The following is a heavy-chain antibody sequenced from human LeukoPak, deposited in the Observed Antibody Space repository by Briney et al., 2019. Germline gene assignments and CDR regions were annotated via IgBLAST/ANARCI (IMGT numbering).Heavy chain of an antibody. CDR2: IKSKTDGGTT. CDR3: TTDRGVAARPLFDF. CDR1: GFTLTSAW. V-gene: IGHV3-15*01. Sequence: GGSLRLSCAASGFTLTSAWMGWVRQAPGKGLEWIGRIKSKTDGGTTDYAAPVKGRFTISRHDSRNTLYLQLNSLKSEDAAEYYCTTDRGVAARPLFDFWGQGILVTVSS. J-gene: IGHJ4*02. D-gene: IGHD6-6*01.